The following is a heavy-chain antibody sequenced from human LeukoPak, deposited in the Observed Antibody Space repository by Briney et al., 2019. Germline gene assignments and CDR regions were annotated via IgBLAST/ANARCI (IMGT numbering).Heavy chain of an antibody. Sequence: ASVKVSCKASGYTFTGYYMHWVRQAPGQGLEWMGWINPNSGGTNYAQKFQGRVTMTRDTSISTAYMELSRLRSDDTAVYYCARGENYSSGWXRDSYYFDYWGQGTLVTVS. CDR3: ARGENYSSGWXRDSYYFDY. D-gene: IGHD6-19*01. J-gene: IGHJ4*02. CDR1: GYTFTGYY. V-gene: IGHV1-2*02. CDR2: INPNSGGT.